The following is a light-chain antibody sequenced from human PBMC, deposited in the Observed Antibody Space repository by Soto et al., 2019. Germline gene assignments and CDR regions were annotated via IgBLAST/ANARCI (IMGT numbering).Light chain of an antibody. CDR3: GSWDSSLSAYV. CDR2: DDN. V-gene: IGLV1-51*01. Sequence: QSAMTQPPSVSAAPGQKVTISCSGSSSNIGGNSVSWYQQLPGTAPKLLIYDDNKRPSGIPDRFSGAKSCTSATLGITGFQTGDEAYYYCGSWDSSLSAYVFGTGTKLTVL. J-gene: IGLJ1*01. CDR1: SSNIGGNS.